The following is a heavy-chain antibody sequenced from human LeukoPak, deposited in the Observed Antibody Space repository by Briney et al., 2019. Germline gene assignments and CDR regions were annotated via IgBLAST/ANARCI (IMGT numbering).Heavy chain of an antibody. J-gene: IGHJ3*02. CDR2: INSDGSST. V-gene: IGHV3-74*01. Sequence: GGSLRLSCAASGFTFSSYRMHWVRQVPGKGLVWVSRINSDGSSTSYADSVKGRFTISRDNAKNTLYVQMNSLRAEDTAVYYCSTVSRHAFDIWGRGTMVTVSS. CDR3: STVSRHAFDI. CDR1: GFTFSSYR. D-gene: IGHD6-25*01.